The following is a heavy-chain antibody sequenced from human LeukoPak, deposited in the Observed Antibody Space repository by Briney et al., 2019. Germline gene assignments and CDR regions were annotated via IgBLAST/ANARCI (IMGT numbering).Heavy chain of an antibody. Sequence: GGSLRLSCSASEFSVSTYGMNLVRQAPGRGLEWVSSINTIGNKIYYGDSVKGRFTISRDNSKNTLSLQMNNLRAEDTAIYYCAKGRYSSSWAPFDPWGQGTLVTVSS. CDR3: AKGRYSSSWAPFDP. V-gene: IGHV3-23*05. CDR2: INTIGNKI. D-gene: IGHD4-11*01. CDR1: EFSVSTYG. J-gene: IGHJ5*02.